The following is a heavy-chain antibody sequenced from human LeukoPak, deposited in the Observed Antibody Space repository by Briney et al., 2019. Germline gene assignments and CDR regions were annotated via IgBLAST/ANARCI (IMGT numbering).Heavy chain of an antibody. J-gene: IGHJ4*02. CDR2: IIPIFGTA. CDR1: GGTFTSYA. V-gene: IGHV1-69*05. Sequence: ASVKVSCKASGGTFTSYAISWVRQAPGQGLEWMGRIIPIFGTANYAQKFQGRVTITTDKSTSTAYMELSSLRSEDTAVYYCARDEPNYYDSSGYPDQYDYWGQGTLVTVSS. CDR3: ARDEPNYYDSSGYPDQYDY. D-gene: IGHD3-22*01.